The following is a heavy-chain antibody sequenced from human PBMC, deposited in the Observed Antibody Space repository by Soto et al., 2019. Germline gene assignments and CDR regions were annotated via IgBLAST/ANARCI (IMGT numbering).Heavy chain of an antibody. CDR3: AGGPGVARNY. V-gene: IGHV4-30-2*01. CDR2: IYHSGST. J-gene: IGHJ4*02. D-gene: IGHD5-12*01. Sequence: QLQLQESGSGLVKPSQTLSLTCAVSGGSISSGGYSWSWIRQPPGKGLEWIGYIYHSGSTYYNLSLKGRVTISVDRSKNQFSLKLSSVTAADTAVYYCAGGPGVARNYWGQGTLVTVSS. CDR1: GGSISSGGYS.